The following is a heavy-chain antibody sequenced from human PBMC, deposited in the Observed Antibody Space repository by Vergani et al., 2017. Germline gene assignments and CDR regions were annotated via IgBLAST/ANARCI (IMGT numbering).Heavy chain of an antibody. Sequence: QVQLQESGPGLVKPSQTLSLTCTVFGGSFSTCGQSWTWLRQSAGKGLEWIGRIYTSGATNDNPSLRSRAIMSVDAYKKQFSLNLTSVTAADTAVYYCARDGGEYDKDALDVWGQGTKVTVTS. CDR1: GGSFSTCGQS. CDR2: IYTSGAT. V-gene: IGHV4-61*02. CDR3: ARDGGEYDKDALDV. J-gene: IGHJ3*01. D-gene: IGHD2-21*01.